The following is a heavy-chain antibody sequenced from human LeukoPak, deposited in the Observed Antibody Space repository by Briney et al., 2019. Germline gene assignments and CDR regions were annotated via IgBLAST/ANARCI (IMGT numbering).Heavy chain of an antibody. J-gene: IGHJ4*02. D-gene: IGHD1-26*01. V-gene: IGHV3-7*03. CDR1: GFTFSSYW. CDR2: IRQDGGEI. Sequence: LPGGSLRLSCAASGFTFSSYWMSWVRQAPGKGPEWVANIRQDGGEIYYVDSVKGRFTISRDNAKNSLYLQMNSLRAEVTAVYYCARDKKVGATNFDYWGQGTLVTVSS. CDR3: ARDKKVGATNFDY.